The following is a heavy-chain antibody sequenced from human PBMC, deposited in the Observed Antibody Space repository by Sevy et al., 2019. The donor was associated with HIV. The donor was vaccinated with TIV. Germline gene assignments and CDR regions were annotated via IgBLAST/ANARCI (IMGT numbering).Heavy chain of an antibody. CDR2: IIPIFGTA. V-gene: IGHV1-69*13. J-gene: IGHJ6*02. CDR3: ARSGTSHRYYYGMDV. Sequence: ASVKVSCKASGGTFSSYAISWVRQAPGQGLEWMGGIIPIFGTANYAQKFQGRVTITADESTSTAYMELSSLRSEDTAVYYCARSGTSHRYYYGMDVWGQGTTVTVSS. CDR1: GGTFSSYA.